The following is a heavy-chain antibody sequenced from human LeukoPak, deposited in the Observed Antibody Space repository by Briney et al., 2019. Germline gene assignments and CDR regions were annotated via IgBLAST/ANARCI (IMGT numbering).Heavy chain of an antibody. J-gene: IGHJ4*02. CDR1: RYTFTSYV. CDR3: ARDPGTAAAGTWSY. D-gene: IGHD6-13*01. V-gene: IGHV1-18*04. CDR2: ISAYNGNT. Sequence: ASVKDSCKASRYTFTSYVISWLRPAPGQGLEWMGWISAYNGNTNYPQKLQGRVTMTTDTSTSTAYMELRSLRSDDTAVYYCARDPGTAAAGTWSYWGQGTLVTVSS.